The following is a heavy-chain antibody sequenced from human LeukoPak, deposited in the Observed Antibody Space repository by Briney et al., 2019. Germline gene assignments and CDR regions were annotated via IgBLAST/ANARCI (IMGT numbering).Heavy chain of an antibody. CDR2: ICYSGST. D-gene: IGHD1-26*01. CDR1: GGSISSSSYY. J-gene: IGHJ4*02. CDR3: ARHERGSLMLDY. V-gene: IGHV4-39*01. Sequence: SETLSLTCTVSGGSISSSSYYWGWIRQPPGKGLEWIGSICYSGSTYYNPSLKSRVTISVDTSKNQFSLKLSSVTATDTAVYYCARHERGSLMLDYWGQGTLVTVSS.